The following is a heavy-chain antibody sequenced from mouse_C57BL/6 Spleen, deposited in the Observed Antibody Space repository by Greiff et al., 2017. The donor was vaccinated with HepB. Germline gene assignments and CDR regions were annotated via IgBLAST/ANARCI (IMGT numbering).Heavy chain of an antibody. J-gene: IGHJ3*01. CDR3: ARGGYRAWFAY. D-gene: IGHD3-1*01. Sequence: QVQLQQSGAELVRPGTSVKVSCKASGYAFTNYLIEWVKQRPGQGLEWIGVINPGSGGTNYNEKFKGKATLTADKSSSTAYMQLSSLTSEDSAVYFCARGGYRAWFAYWGQRTLVTVSA. CDR1: GYAFTNYL. V-gene: IGHV1-54*01. CDR2: INPGSGGT.